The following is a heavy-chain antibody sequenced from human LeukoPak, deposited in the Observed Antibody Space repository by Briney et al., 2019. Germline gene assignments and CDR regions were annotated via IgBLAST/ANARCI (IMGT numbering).Heavy chain of an antibody. V-gene: IGHV4-59*08. J-gene: IGHJ4*02. CDR1: GGSISSYY. CDR2: IYYSGST. CDR3: ARHLRGYSSSWPFDY. Sequence: SETLSLTCTVSGGSISSYYWSWIRQPPGKGLEWIGYIYYSGSTNYNPSLKSRVTISVDTSKNQFSLKLCSVTAADTAVYYCARHLRGYSSSWPFDYWGQGTLVTVSS. D-gene: IGHD6-13*01.